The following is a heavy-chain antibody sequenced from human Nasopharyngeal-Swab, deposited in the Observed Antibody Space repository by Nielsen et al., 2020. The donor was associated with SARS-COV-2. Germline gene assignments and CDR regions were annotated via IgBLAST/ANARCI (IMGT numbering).Heavy chain of an antibody. CDR2: IKSKTAGETT. CDR3: TTDLHDFGDLDY. J-gene: IGHJ4*02. Sequence: GESLKISCAASGFTFSSYAMSWVRQAPGKGLEWVGRIKSKTAGETTDYAAPVKGRFIISRDDSKDTVYLQMNSLKIEDTAIYYCTTDLHDFGDLDYWGQGTLLTVSS. D-gene: IGHD4-17*01. V-gene: IGHV3-15*01. CDR1: GFTFSSYA.